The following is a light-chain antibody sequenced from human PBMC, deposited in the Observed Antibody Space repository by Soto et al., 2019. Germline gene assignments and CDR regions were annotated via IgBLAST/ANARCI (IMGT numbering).Light chain of an antibody. Sequence: QAVVTQPPSASGSPGQSVTISCTGTSSDVGGYNSVSWYQHHPGKAPKLMIYEVSKRPSGVPDRFSGSKSANTASLTVSGLLAEDEADYYCSSYAGSNNYVFGTGTKVTVL. CDR1: SSDVGGYNS. CDR3: SSYAGSNNYV. V-gene: IGLV2-8*01. J-gene: IGLJ1*01. CDR2: EVS.